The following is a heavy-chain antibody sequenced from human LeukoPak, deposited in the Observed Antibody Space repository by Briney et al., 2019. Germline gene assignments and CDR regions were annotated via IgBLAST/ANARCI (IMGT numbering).Heavy chain of an antibody. V-gene: IGHV1-2*02. D-gene: IGHD3-22*01. CDR3: TIARGAMIVVDPFDY. CDR1: GYTFTGYY. CDR2: INPNSGGT. Sequence: ASVKVSCKASGYTFTGYYMHWVRQAPGQGLEWMGWINPNSGGTNYAQKFQGRVTMTRDTSISTAYMELSRLRSDDTAVYYCTIARGAMIVVDPFDYWGQGTLVTVSS. J-gene: IGHJ4*02.